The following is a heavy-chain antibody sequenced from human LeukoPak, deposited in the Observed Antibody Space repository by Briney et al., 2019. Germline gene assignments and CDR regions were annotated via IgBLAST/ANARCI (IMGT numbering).Heavy chain of an antibody. CDR3: GCGLRSMLH. Sequence: PGGSLRLSCAASGFTFSSFGMHWVRQAPGKGLEWVAVIWLDGSNQYYSDSVKGRFTISRENSKNILHLQMNSLRPEDTAVYYCGCGLRSMLHWGKGTLVTVSS. V-gene: IGHV3-33*01. CDR1: GFTFSSFG. J-gene: IGHJ4*02. CDR2: IWLDGSNQ. D-gene: IGHD2-21*01.